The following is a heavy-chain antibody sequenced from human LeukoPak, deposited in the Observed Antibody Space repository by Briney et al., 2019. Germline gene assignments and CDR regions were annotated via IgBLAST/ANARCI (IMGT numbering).Heavy chain of an antibody. J-gene: IGHJ3*02. Sequence: PSETLSLTCTVSGVSISSSDYYWGWIRQPPGKGLEWFGSIYYSGRTYYNPPLKSRVTISEDTSKNQFSLKLSSVTAADTAVYYCARHRTAINRYGPYDAFDIWGQGTMVTVSS. V-gene: IGHV4-39*01. CDR3: ARHRTAINRYGPYDAFDI. D-gene: IGHD5-18*01. CDR2: IYYSGRT. CDR1: GVSISSSDYY.